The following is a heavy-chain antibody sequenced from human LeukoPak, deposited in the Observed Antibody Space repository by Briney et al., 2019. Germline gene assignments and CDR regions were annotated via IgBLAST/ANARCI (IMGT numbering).Heavy chain of an antibody. V-gene: IGHV1-18*01. Sequence: GASVKVSCKASGYTFTSYGISWVRQAPGQGLEWMGWISAYNGNTNYAQKLQGRVTMTTDTSTSTAYMELRSLRSDDTAVYYCARSKTTYSSSWYLTVNAFDIWGQGTMVTVSS. CDR2: ISAYNGNT. CDR3: ARSKTTYSSSWYLTVNAFDI. J-gene: IGHJ3*02. D-gene: IGHD6-13*01. CDR1: GYTFTSYG.